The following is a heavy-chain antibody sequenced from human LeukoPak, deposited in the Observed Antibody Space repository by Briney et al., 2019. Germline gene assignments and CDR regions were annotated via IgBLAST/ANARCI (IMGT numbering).Heavy chain of an antibody. CDR2: IYSGGST. CDR1: GFTFSSYS. J-gene: IGHJ4*02. CDR3: ARAGV. Sequence: PGVSPRLSCAASGFTFSSYSMNWVRQAPGKGLEWVSVIYSGGSTYYADSVKGRFTISRDNSKNTLYLQMNSLRAEDPAVYYCARAGVWGQGTLVTVSS. D-gene: IGHD1-14*01. V-gene: IGHV3-66*02.